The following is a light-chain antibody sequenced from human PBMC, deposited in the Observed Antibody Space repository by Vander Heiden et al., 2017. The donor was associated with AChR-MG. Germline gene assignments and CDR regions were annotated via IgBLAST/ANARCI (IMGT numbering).Light chain of an antibody. CDR2: GAS. CDR1: QSVSTN. V-gene: IGKV3-15*01. Sequence: EIVMTQSPATLSVSPGDRATLSCRASQSVSTNLAWYQQKPGQAPRLLMYGASTRATGIPARFSGSGSGTEFTLTISRLQSEDFAVYYCQQYNNWPYTFGQGTKLEIK. J-gene: IGKJ2*01. CDR3: QQYNNWPYT.